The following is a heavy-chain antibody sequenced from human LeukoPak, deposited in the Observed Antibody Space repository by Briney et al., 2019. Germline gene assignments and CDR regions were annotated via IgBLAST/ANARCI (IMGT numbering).Heavy chain of an antibody. CDR2: ISGSGGST. V-gene: IGHV3-23*01. D-gene: IGHD3-22*01. Sequence: GGSLRLSCAASGFTFSSYAMSWVRQAPGKGLEWVSAISGSGGSTYYADSVKGRFTISRDNSKNTLYLQMNSLRAEDTAVYYCASPPPHYYDSSGYPDYWGQGTLVTVPS. CDR3: ASPPPHYYDSSGYPDY. CDR1: GFTFSSYA. J-gene: IGHJ4*02.